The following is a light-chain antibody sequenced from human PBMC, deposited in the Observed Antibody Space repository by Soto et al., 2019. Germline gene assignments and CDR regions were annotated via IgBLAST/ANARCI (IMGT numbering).Light chain of an antibody. J-gene: IGKJ1*01. CDR1: QSISRY. Sequence: DIQMTQSPSSLSASVGDRVTITCRASQSISRYLNWYQQKPGKDPKFLIYAASNLQSGVPSRFSGSGSGTDFSLTIRSRQPEDFATYYCQQSYSTPPTFGQGNKVQIK. CDR3: QQSYSTPPT. V-gene: IGKV1-39*01. CDR2: AAS.